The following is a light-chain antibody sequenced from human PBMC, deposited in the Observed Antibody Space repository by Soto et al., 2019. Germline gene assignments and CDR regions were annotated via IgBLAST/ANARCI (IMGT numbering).Light chain of an antibody. V-gene: IGLV2-23*01. CDR1: SSDVGGYNY. CDR3: CSYAGSGTDNYV. CDR2: EGI. Sequence: QSALTQPASVSGSPGQSITISCTGTSSDVGGYNYVSWYQHYPGKAPKLMIYEGIKRPSGVSNRFSGSKSGNTAFLTISGLQAEDEADYYCCSYAGSGTDNYVFGSGTKLTVL. J-gene: IGLJ1*01.